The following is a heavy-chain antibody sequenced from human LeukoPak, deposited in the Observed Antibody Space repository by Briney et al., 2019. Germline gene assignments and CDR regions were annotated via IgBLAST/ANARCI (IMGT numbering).Heavy chain of an antibody. CDR2: IASDGSST. J-gene: IGHJ4*02. V-gene: IGHV3-74*01. CDR3: AKDAVTTLPYFDY. Sequence: GGSLRLSCAASGFTFSSYWMNWVRQAPGKGLVWVSRIASDGSSTTYADSVKGRFSISRDNAKNTLYLQMNSLRAEDTAVYYCAKDAVTTLPYFDYWGQGTLVTVSS. CDR1: GFTFSSYW. D-gene: IGHD4-17*01.